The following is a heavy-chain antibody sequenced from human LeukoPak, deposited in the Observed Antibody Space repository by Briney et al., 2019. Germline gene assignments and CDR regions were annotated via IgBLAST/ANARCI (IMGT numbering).Heavy chain of an antibody. D-gene: IGHD7-27*01. J-gene: IGHJ3*02. Sequence: GASVKVSCKASGYTFTGYYMHWVRQAPGQGLEWMGWINPNSGGTNYAQKFQGRVTMTRDTSISTAYMELSRLRSDDTAVYYCARERAVAQLGNGFDIWGQGTMVTVPS. V-gene: IGHV1-2*02. CDR3: ARERAVAQLGNGFDI. CDR2: INPNSGGT. CDR1: GYTFTGYY.